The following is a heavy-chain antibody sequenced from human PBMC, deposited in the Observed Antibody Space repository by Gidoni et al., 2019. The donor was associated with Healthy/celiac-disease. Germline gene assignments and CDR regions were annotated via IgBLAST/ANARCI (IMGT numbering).Heavy chain of an antibody. CDR1: GGSISSYY. J-gene: IGHJ3*02. V-gene: IGHV4-59*01. CDR2: IYYSVST. D-gene: IGHD5-12*01. CDR3: AREVDGYNDSFDI. Sequence: QVQLQESGPGLVKPSETLSLTCTVSGGSISSYYWSWIRQPPGKGLEWIGYIYYSVSTTYNPTLKSRVTISVDTSKNQFSRKRSSVTAADTAVYNCAREVDGYNDSFDIWGQGTMVTVSS.